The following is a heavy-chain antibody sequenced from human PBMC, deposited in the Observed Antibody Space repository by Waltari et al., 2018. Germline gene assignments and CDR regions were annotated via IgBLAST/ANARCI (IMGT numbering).Heavy chain of an antibody. CDR2: IIPILGEA. Sequence: QVQLVQSGAEVKKPGSSVKVSCKASGGTFRRSAISWVRQAPGQGLAWMGGIIPILGEANYAQKVQGRVTITADESTSTAYRELSSLRAEETAVYYCARDQNPALKIVGVAATPAFDIWGQGTMVTVSS. J-gene: IGHJ3*02. V-gene: IGHV1-69*01. D-gene: IGHD2-15*01. CDR1: GGTFRRSA. CDR3: ARDQNPALKIVGVAATPAFDI.